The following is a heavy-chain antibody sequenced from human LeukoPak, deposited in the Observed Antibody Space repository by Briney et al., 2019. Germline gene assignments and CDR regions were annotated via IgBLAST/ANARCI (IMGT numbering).Heavy chain of an antibody. Sequence: PGGSLRLSCTASGFTFSSDSMNWVRQAPGKGLEWLAYISNSGDTRYYADSVKGRFTISRDNSKNTLYLQMNSLRAEDTAVYYCANSDRFWWYPYYYYYMDVWGKGTTVTVSS. J-gene: IGHJ6*03. CDR2: ISNSGDTR. V-gene: IGHV3-48*01. D-gene: IGHD2-15*01. CDR1: GFTFSSDS. CDR3: ANSDRFWWYPYYYYYMDV.